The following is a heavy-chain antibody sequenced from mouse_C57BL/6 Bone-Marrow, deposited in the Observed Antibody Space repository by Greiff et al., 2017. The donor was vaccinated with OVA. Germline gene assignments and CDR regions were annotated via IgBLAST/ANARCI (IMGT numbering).Heavy chain of an antibody. CDR3: AKGVDGYYSFAY. V-gene: IGHV5-17*01. CDR1: GFTFSDYG. J-gene: IGHJ3*01. Sequence: EVKLVESGGGLVKPGGSLKLSCAASGFTFSDYGMHWVRQAPEKGLEWVAYISSGSSTIYYADTVKGRFTISRENAKNTLFLQMTSLRSEDTAMYYCAKGVDGYYSFAYWGQGTLVTVSA. CDR2: ISSGSSTI. D-gene: IGHD2-3*01.